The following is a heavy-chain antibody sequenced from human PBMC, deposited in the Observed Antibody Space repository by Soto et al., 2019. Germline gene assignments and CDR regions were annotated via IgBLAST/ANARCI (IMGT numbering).Heavy chain of an antibody. CDR1: GFTFSNYG. CDR2: ISGSGGST. V-gene: IGHV3-23*01. CDR3: AVLYASGNSPP. D-gene: IGHD3-10*01. Sequence: GGSLRLSCAASGFTFSNYGMSWVRQAPGKGLEWVSSISGSGGSTYYADSVKGQFTISRDNSKNTLYLQMNSLRAEDTAVFYCAVLYASGNSPPWGQGTLVTVSS. J-gene: IGHJ5*02.